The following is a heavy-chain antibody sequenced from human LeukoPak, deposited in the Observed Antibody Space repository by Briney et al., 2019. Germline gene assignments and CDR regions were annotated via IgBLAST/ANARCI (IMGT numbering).Heavy chain of an antibody. V-gene: IGHV3-30*02. Sequence: GGSLRLSCAASGFTFSSYWMSWVRQAPGKGLEWVAFIRYHGSDKYYADSVKGRFTISRDNSKNTLYLQMNSLRPEDTPVYFCARSPTSWYFDYWGQGTLVTVSS. D-gene: IGHD2-2*01. CDR3: ARSPTSWYFDY. CDR2: IRYHGSDK. J-gene: IGHJ4*02. CDR1: GFTFSSYW.